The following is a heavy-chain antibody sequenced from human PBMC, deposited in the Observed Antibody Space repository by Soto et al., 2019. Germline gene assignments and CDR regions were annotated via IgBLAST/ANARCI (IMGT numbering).Heavy chain of an antibody. Sequence: PSETLSLTCTVSGGXISSSSYYWGWIRQPPGKGLEWIGSIYYSGSTYYNPSLKSRVTISVDTSKNQFSLKLSSVTAADTAVYYCAVYYGSGSYYSSLWYYYYMDVWGKGTTVTVS. CDR2: IYYSGST. J-gene: IGHJ6*03. CDR1: GGXISSSSYY. V-gene: IGHV4-39*01. D-gene: IGHD3-10*01. CDR3: AVYYGSGSYYSSLWYYYYMDV.